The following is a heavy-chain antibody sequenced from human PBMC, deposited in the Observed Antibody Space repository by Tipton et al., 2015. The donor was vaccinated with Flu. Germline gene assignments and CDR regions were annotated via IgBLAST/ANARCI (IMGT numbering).Heavy chain of an antibody. CDR1: GYSISTGSS. J-gene: IGHJ4*02. D-gene: IGHD2-2*01. CDR3: GRLTASWAYYFHS. V-gene: IGHV4-38-2*02. CDR2: LHHSGST. Sequence: LRLSCTVSGYSISTGSSWGWIRQSPEKGLEWIGSLHHSGSTYYNPSLRSRVTISMDTSLNQFSLKLGSVTTADTAVYYCGRLTASWAYYFHSWGQGTLVTASS.